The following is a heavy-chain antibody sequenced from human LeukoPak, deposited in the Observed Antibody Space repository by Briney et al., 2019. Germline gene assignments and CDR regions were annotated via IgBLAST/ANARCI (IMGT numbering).Heavy chain of an antibody. D-gene: IGHD3-10*01. CDR2: ISYDGSNK. Sequence: GGSLRLSCAASGFTFSSYVMPGFGQAPGKGLEWVAFISYDGSNKYYEDSVKGRFTISRDNSKNTLYLQMNGLRAEDTAVYYCARSLAGSGSYYMVPDYWGQGTLVTVSS. V-gene: IGHV3-30*04. CDR3: ARSLAGSGSYYMVPDY. CDR1: GFTFSSYV. J-gene: IGHJ4*02.